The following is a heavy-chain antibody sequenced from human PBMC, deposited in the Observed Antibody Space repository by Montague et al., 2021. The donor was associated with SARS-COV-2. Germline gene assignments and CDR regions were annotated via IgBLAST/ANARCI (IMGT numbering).Heavy chain of an antibody. CDR1: GGSVISDTYF. Sequence: SENLSLTCTVSGGSVISDTYFWSWIRQPPGKGLEWIAYIYDSDTTNNNPSFWSRVSMSSDRSKNQFSLKLTSVTPADTAVYYCARAANILSGFYNHPFEYWGQGILVTVSS. J-gene: IGHJ4*02. CDR3: ARAANILSGFYNHPFEY. V-gene: IGHV4-61*01. D-gene: IGHD3-9*01. CDR2: IYDSDTT.